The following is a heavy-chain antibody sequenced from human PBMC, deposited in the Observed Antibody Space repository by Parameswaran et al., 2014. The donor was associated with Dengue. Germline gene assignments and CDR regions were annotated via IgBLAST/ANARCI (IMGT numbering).Heavy chain of an antibody. CDR2: IYYSGST. J-gene: IGHJ4*02. Sequence: RWIRQPPGKGLEWIGYIYYSGSTYYNPSLKSRVTISVDTSKNQFSLKLSSVTAADTAVYYCARDPLDYYDSSGYYPWPIWGQGTLVTVSS. D-gene: IGHD3-22*01. V-gene: IGHV4-31*02. CDR3: ARDPLDYYDSSGYYPWPI.